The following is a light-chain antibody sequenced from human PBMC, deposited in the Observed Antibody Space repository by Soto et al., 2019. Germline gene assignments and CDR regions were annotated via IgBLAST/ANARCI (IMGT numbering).Light chain of an antibody. V-gene: IGKV1-12*01. Sequence: DIQMTQSPSSVSASVGDRVTITCRASQDISSWLAWYQQKPGKAPNLLIYAASILHSGVPSRFSGSGSGTGFTLTISSLQPEDFGTYYCQEASRIPITFGQGTRLEIK. CDR1: QDISSW. J-gene: IGKJ5*01. CDR3: QEASRIPIT. CDR2: AAS.